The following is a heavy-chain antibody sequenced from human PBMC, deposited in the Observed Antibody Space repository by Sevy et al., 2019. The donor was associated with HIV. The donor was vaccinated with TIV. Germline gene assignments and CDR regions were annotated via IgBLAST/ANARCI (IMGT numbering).Heavy chain of an antibody. CDR2: IKQDGSEK. V-gene: IGHV3-7*01. CDR1: GFTFSSYW. Sequence: GGSLRLSCAASGFTFSSYWMSWVRQAPGKGLEWVANIKQDGSEKYYVDTVKGRITISRDNAKNSLYLQMNSLRAEDTAVYYCARRMITFGGDSDYGMDVRRQGTTVTVPS. CDR3: ARRMITFGGDSDYGMDV. D-gene: IGHD3-16*01. J-gene: IGHJ6*02.